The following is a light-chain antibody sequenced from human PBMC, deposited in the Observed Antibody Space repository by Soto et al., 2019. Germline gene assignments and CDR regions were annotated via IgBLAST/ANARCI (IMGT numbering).Light chain of an antibody. CDR3: QQFGSSSWT. CDR1: QSVSISY. J-gene: IGKJ1*01. CDR2: GAS. V-gene: IGKV3-20*01. Sequence: EIVLTQSPCTLSLSPGERATLSCRASQSVSISYLAWYQQKPGQAPRLLIYGASSRATGIPDRFSGSGSGTDFTLTISRLEPEDFAVYYCQQFGSSSWTFGQGTKVDIK.